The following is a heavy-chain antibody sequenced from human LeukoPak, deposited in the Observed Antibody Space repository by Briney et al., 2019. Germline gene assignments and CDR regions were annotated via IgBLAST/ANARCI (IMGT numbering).Heavy chain of an antibody. CDR2: IYYSGST. D-gene: IGHD2-15*01. CDR3: ARSLAHDAFDI. V-gene: IGHV4-59*08. CDR1: GGSISSHY. J-gene: IGHJ3*02. Sequence: PSETLSLTCTVSGGSISSHYWSWIRQPPGKGLEWIGYIYYSGSTNYNPSLKSRVTISVDTSKNQFSLKLSSVTAADTAVYYCARSLAHDAFDIWGQGTMVTVSS.